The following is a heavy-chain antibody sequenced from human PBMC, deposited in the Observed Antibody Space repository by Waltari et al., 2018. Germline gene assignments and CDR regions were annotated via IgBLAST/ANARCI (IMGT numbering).Heavy chain of an antibody. D-gene: IGHD2-15*01. CDR1: GGSISSSTYY. V-gene: IGHV4-39*01. Sequence: QMQLQESGPGLVKPSAPLSLTCTVSGGSISSSTYYWGWIRQPPGKGLEWIGNIYYSGSTYYKPSLKSRLTISVDTSKNQFSLNLRSVTAADTAVYYCARLPISLGVGSVFDIWGQGTMVTVSS. CDR2: IYYSGST. J-gene: IGHJ3*02. CDR3: ARLPISLGVGSVFDI.